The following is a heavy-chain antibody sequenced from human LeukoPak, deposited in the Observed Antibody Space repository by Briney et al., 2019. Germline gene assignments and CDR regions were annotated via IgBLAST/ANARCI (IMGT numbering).Heavy chain of an antibody. D-gene: IGHD2-2*01. V-gene: IGHV1-8*01. Sequence: ASVKVSCKASGYTFTSYDIHWVRQATGQGLEWMGWMNPNSGNTGYAQKFQGRVTMTRNTSISTAYMELSSLRSEDTAVYYCARRGFVVNWFDPWGQGTLVTVSS. J-gene: IGHJ5*02. CDR1: GYTFTSYD. CDR2: MNPNSGNT. CDR3: ARRGFVVNWFDP.